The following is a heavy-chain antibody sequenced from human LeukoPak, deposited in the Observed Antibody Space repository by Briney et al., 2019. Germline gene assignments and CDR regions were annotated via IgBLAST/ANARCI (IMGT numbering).Heavy chain of an antibody. CDR2: IVVGSGYT. D-gene: IGHD3-9*01. CDR3: AATPHYDILTGYYN. CDR1: GFTFTSSA. Sequence: GASVKVSCKASGFTFTSSAMQWVRRARGQRLEWIGWIVVGSGYTNYAQKFQERVTLTRDMSTSTAYMELSSLRSEDTAVYYCAATPHYDILTGYYNWGQGTLVTVSS. V-gene: IGHV1-58*02. J-gene: IGHJ4*02.